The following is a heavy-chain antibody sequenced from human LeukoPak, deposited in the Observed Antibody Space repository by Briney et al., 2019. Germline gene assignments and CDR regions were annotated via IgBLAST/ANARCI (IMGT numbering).Heavy chain of an antibody. CDR2: ISGSGGNT. CDR3: AKGSYYDSSGSFYFDY. D-gene: IGHD3-22*01. CDR1: GFTFSSYA. J-gene: IGHJ4*02. V-gene: IGHV3-23*01. Sequence: GVLRLSCAASGFTFSSYAMSWVRQAPGKGLEWVSGISGSGGNTYYADSVKGRFTISRDNSKNTLYVQVNSLGTEDTAAYYCAKGSYYDSSGSFYFDYWGQGTLVTVSS.